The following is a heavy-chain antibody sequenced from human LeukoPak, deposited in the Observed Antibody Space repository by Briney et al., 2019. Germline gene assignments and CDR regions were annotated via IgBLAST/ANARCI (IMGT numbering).Heavy chain of an antibody. CDR1: GGSINTTY. V-gene: IGHV4-59*05. D-gene: IGHD5-18*01. J-gene: IGHJ4*02. Sequence: PSETLSLTCSVSGGSINTTYWSWIRQPPGRGLEWIGSIHYSGSTYYNPSLKSRVTISVDTSKNQFSLKLSAVTAADAAVYYCARGGGYSYGHFDNWGQGTLVTVSS. CDR2: IHYSGST. CDR3: ARGGGYSYGHFDN.